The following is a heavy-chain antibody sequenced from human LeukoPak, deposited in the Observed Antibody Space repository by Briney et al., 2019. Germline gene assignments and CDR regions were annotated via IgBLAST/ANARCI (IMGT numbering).Heavy chain of an antibody. Sequence: KASETLSLTCAVYGGSFSGYYWSWIRQPPGKGLEWIGEINHSGSTNYNPALKSRVTISVDTSKKQLSLKLRSVTAADTAVYYCARLRDEGYSYGSLDYWGQGTLVTVSS. CDR2: INHSGST. J-gene: IGHJ4*02. V-gene: IGHV4-34*01. CDR3: ARLRDEGYSYGSLDY. D-gene: IGHD5-18*01. CDR1: GGSFSGYY.